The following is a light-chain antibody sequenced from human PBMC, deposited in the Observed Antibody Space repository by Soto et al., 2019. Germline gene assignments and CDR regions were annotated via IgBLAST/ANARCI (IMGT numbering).Light chain of an antibody. CDR3: TSYTATRSWV. V-gene: IGLV2-14*01. CDR2: EVA. J-gene: IGLJ3*02. CDR1: SSDVGGSNH. Sequence: QSVLTQPASVTGSPGQSITISCTGTSSDVGGSNHVSWYQHYPGTAPKLIIFEVANRPSGVSDRFSASKSGNTASLIISGLKPEDEADYYCTSYTATRSWVFGGGTKLTVL.